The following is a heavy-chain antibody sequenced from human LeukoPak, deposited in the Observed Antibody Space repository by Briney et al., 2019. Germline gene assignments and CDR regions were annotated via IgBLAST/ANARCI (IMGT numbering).Heavy chain of an antibody. CDR1: GYSFTRHW. CDR3: ARRKTASGFTPDAFDI. Sequence: GESLRISCKGSGYSFTRHWIGWVRQMPGKGLEWMGIIYPGDSDTRYSPSFQGQVTISADKSISTAYLQWNSLKASDTAMYHCARRKTASGFTPDAFDIWGQGTMVTVSS. CDR2: IYPGDSDT. D-gene: IGHD2-21*02. J-gene: IGHJ3*02. V-gene: IGHV5-51*01.